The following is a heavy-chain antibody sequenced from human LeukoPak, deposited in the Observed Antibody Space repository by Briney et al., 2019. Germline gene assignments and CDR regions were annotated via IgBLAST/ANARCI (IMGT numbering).Heavy chain of an antibody. J-gene: IGHJ4*02. CDR1: GFTFSDYY. Sequence: GGSLRLSCAASGFTFSDYYMSWIRQAPGKVLEWVSYISSSGSTIYYADSVKGRFTISRDNAKNSLYLQMNSLRAEDTAVYYCARCTTGKTFGSLREIKKSREIDYWGQGTLVTVSS. D-gene: IGHD1-1*01. V-gene: IGHV3-11*04. CDR2: ISSSGSTI. CDR3: ARCTTGKTFGSLREIKKSREIDY.